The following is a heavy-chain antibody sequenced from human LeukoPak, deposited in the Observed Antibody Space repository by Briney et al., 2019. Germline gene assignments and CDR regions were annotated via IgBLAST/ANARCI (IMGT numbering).Heavy chain of an antibody. V-gene: IGHV4-59*01. CDR3: ATTTIFGGPGGFDP. D-gene: IGHD3-3*01. CDR1: GDSISSYY. J-gene: IGHJ5*02. CDR2: IYYSGST. Sequence: SETLSLTCTVSGDSISSYYWSWIPQPPGEGLEGVGYIYYSGSTNYNPSLKSRVTISVDTSKNQFSLKLSSVPAADTAVYYCATTTIFGGPGGFDPWGQGTLVTVSS.